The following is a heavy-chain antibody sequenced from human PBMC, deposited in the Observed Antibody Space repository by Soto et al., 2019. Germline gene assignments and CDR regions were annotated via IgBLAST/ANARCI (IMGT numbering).Heavy chain of an antibody. J-gene: IGHJ4*02. CDR1: GYTFTSYG. D-gene: IGHD2-15*01. Sequence: QVQLVQSGAEVKKPGASVKVSCKASGYTFTSYGITWVRQAPGQVLEWMGWISAYNGNTNYAQKLQGRVTRTTDTDTSTAYMELRSLRSDDTAVYYCARATDHTRRLGYCSGGSCYGFDYWGQGTLVTVSS. CDR2: ISAYNGNT. V-gene: IGHV1-18*01. CDR3: ARATDHTRRLGYCSGGSCYGFDY.